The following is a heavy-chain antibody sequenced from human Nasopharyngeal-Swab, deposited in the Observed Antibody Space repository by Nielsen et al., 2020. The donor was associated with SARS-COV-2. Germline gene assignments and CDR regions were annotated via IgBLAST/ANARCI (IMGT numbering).Heavy chain of an antibody. CDR3: AGAYGSGSYFSFDL. V-gene: IGHV3-21*01. J-gene: IGHJ3*01. D-gene: IGHD3-10*01. Sequence: GGSLRLCCAASGFTFGTYSMKWVSQAPGKGLEWFSSISSSSTYIYYADSVKVRFTISRDNAKNYLYLQMNSLRAEDTALYYCAGAYGSGSYFSFDLWGQGTMVTVSS. CDR1: GFTFGTYS. CDR2: ISSSSTYI.